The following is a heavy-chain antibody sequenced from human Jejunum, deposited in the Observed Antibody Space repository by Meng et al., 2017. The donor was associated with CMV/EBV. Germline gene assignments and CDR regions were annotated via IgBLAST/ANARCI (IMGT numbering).Heavy chain of an antibody. CDR2: IYYSGST. D-gene: IGHD6-19*01. J-gene: IGHJ4*02. CDR3: ASLAIYSSGWSSDFDY. Sequence: GSISSSPYYWGWIRQPPGKGLEWIGTIYYSGSTYYNPSLKSRVTISVDTSKNQFSLKLSSVTAADTAVYYCASLAIYSSGWSSDFDYWGQGTLVTVSS. CDR1: GSISSSPYY. V-gene: IGHV4-39*01.